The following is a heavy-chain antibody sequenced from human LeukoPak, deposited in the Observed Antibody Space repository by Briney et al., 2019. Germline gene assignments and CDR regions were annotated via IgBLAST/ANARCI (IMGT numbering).Heavy chain of an antibody. D-gene: IGHD6-19*01. V-gene: IGHV1-46*01. J-gene: IGHJ4*02. Sequence: ASLKVSCKASGYTFTSYYMHWVRQAPRQRLEWMGIIKPSGVSTSYAQKFQGTVTTTRDTSTSAVYMELSSLRSEDTAVYYCARVVKGSGWGYYFDYWGQGTLVTVSS. CDR1: GYTFTSYY. CDR3: ARVVKGSGWGYYFDY. CDR2: IKPSGVST.